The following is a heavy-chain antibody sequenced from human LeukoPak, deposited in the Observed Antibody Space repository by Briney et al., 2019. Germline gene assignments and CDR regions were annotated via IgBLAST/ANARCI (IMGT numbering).Heavy chain of an antibody. Sequence: ASVKVSCKASGGTFSSYAISWVRQAPGQGLEWMGGIIPIFGTANYAQKFQGRVTITTDESTSTAYMELSSLRSEDTAVYYCARGIFGFSGRHQDDYWGQGTLVTVSS. D-gene: IGHD3-3*01. CDR3: ARGIFGFSGRHQDDY. CDR1: GGTFSSYA. J-gene: IGHJ4*02. V-gene: IGHV1-69*05. CDR2: IIPIFGTA.